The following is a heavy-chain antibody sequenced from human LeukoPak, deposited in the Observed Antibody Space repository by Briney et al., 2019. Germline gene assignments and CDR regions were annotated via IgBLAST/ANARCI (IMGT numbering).Heavy chain of an antibody. Sequence: GSLRLSCAASGFTFSSYSMNWVRQAPGKGLDWVSSISSSSSYIYYADSVKGRFSISRDNAKNSLYLQMNSLRAEDTAVYYCERGLRALRLSIAVSDYWGQGTLVTVSS. CDR2: ISSSSSYI. CDR1: GFTFSSYS. CDR3: ERGLRALRLSIAVSDY. D-gene: IGHD6-19*01. V-gene: IGHV3-21*01. J-gene: IGHJ4*02.